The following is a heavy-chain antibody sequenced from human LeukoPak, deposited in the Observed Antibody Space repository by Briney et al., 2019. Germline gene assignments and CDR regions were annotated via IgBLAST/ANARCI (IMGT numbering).Heavy chain of an antibody. V-gene: IGHV3-7*01. CDR2: IKQDGSEK. D-gene: IGHD3-3*01. J-gene: IGHJ6*03. Sequence: GGSLRLSCAASGFTFSDHYMSWVRQAPGKGLEWVANIKQDGSEKYYVDSVKGRFTISRDNAKNSLYLQMNSLRAEDTAVYYCARDHYDFWSGYSYYYYYMDVWGKGTTVTVSS. CDR1: GFTFSDHY. CDR3: ARDHYDFWSGYSYYYYYMDV.